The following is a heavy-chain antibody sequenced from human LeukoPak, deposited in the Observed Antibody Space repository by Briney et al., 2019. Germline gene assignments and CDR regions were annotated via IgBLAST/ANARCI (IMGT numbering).Heavy chain of an antibody. CDR2: ISSSSSTI. V-gene: IGHV3-48*04. CDR3: ASSGYSSGWGLWY. D-gene: IGHD6-19*01. Sequence: PGGSLRLSCAASGFTFSSYSMNWVRQAPGKGLEWVSYISSSSSTIYYADSVKGRFTISRDNAKNSLYLQMNRMRAEDTAVYYCASSGYSSGWGLWYWGQGTLVTVSS. CDR1: GFTFSSYS. J-gene: IGHJ4*02.